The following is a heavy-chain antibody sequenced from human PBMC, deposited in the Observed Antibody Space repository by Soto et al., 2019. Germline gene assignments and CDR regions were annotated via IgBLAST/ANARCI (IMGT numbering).Heavy chain of an antibody. V-gene: IGHV4-31*11. J-gene: IGHJ6*02. D-gene: IGHD4-4*01. CDR1: GGSISAGGYY. CDR3: ARDRQIDYSNYVQGMDV. CDR2: ISYSGST. Sequence: SDTLSLTCAVYGGSISAGGYYWSWVRHHPGKGLEWIGYISYSGSTYYNRALKSRVTISVDTSKNQFSLKLSSVTAADTAVYYCARDRQIDYSNYVQGMDVWGQGTTVTVSS.